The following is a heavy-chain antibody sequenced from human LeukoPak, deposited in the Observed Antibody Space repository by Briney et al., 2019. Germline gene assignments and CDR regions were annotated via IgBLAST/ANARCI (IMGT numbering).Heavy chain of an antibody. CDR3: ARTDSSGPVD. CDR1: GGSISSGGYS. D-gene: IGHD3-22*01. V-gene: IGHV4-30-2*01. Sequence: PSQTLSLTCAVSGGSISSGGYSWSWIRQPPGKGLEWIGYIYHSGSTYYNPSLKSRVTISVDRSKNQFSLKLSSVTAADTAVYYCARTDSSGPVDWGQGTLVTVSS. CDR2: IYHSGST. J-gene: IGHJ4*02.